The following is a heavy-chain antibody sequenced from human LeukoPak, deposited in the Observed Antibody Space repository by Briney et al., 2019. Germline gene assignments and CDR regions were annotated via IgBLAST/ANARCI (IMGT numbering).Heavy chain of an antibody. CDR2: IYYSGST. D-gene: IGHD4-17*01. V-gene: IGHV4-39*07. J-gene: IGHJ6*02. CDR3: ARVTGDSSGGYYYYYYGMDV. Sequence: SETLSLTCTVSGGSIRSSTYYWAWIRQPPGKGLEWIGSIYYSGSTYYNPSLKSRVTISVDTSKNQFSLKLSSVTAADTAVYYCARVTGDSSGGYYYYYYGMDVWGQGTTVTVSS. CDR1: GGSIRSSTYY.